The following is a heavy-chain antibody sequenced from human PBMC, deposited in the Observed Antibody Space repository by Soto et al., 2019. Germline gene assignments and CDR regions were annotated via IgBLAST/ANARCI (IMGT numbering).Heavy chain of an antibody. CDR1: GFTFSSYS. CDR3: AKKVNSGSGSQYFDY. Sequence: GSLRLSCAASGFTFSSYSMSWVRQAPGKGLEWVSGFRGSGDDGTTYYADSVKGRFTISRVNSKNMLFLQMNSLRAEDTAIYYCAKKVNSGSGSQYFDYWGQGTLVTVSS. D-gene: IGHD3-10*01. J-gene: IGHJ4*02. CDR2: FRGSGDDGTT. V-gene: IGHV3-23*01.